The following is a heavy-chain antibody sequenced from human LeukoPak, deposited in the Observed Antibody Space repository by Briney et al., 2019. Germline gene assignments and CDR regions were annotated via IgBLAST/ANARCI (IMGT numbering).Heavy chain of an antibody. CDR3: ASNTGTVFDY. CDR2: VYYSGST. V-gene: IGHV4-59*01. D-gene: IGHD7-27*01. Sequence: SETLSLTCTVSGGSISSYYWSWIRQPPGKGLEWIGYVYYSGSTEHNPSLRSRVTISLDMSKHQFSLNLTSVTAADTAVYYCASNTGTVFDYWGQGALVTVSS. CDR1: GGSISSYY. J-gene: IGHJ4*02.